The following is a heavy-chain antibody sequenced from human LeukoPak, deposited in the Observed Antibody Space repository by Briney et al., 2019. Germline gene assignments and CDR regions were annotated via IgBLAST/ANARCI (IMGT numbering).Heavy chain of an antibody. D-gene: IGHD2-2*01. CDR1: GGTFSSYA. V-gene: IGHV1-69*05. CDR2: IIPIFGTA. CDR3: ARARQGIVVAPAATQQDYYYYYMDV. J-gene: IGHJ6*03. Sequence: GASVKVSCKASGGTFSSYAISWVRQAPGQGLEWMGGIIPIFGTANYAQKFQGRVTITTDESTSTAYMELSSLRSEDTAVYYCARARQGIVVAPAATQQDYYYYYMDVWGKGTTVTVSS.